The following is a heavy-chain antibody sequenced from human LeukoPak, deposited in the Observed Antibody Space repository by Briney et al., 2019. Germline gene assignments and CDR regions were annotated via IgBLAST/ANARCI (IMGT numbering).Heavy chain of an antibody. Sequence: PSETLSLTCTVSGGSISSYYWTWIRLPPGKGLEWIGYIYYTGATYYNPSLKSQITISLNPSQNQCSLRLSAVTAADPALYSWSRAGYSYGTGYYFDYWGQGALVAVSS. D-gene: IGHD5-18*01. CDR1: GGSISSYY. V-gene: IGHV4-59*01. CDR2: IYYTGAT. CDR3: SRAGYSYGTGYYFDY. J-gene: IGHJ4*02.